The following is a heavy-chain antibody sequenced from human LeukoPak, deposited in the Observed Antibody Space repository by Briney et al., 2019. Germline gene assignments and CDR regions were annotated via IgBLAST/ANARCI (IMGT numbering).Heavy chain of an antibody. J-gene: IGHJ4*02. CDR2: IKRSGGGGTT. Sequence: GGSLRLSCAASGFNFNVAWMSWVRQAPGKGREWVGRIKRSGGGGTTDYPAHVTGSLIISRDESTVPLDVHINSLKADDTAVYYCPSVGWHGYCDNSRPYYDFDHWGQGALVTVSS. CDR3: PSVGWHGYCDNSRPYYDFDH. CDR1: GFNFNVAW. D-gene: IGHD3-22*01. V-gene: IGHV3-15*01.